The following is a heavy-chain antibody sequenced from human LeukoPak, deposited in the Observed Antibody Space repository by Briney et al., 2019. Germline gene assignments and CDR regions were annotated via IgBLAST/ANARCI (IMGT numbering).Heavy chain of an antibody. Sequence: GGSLRLSCAASGFTFSSYWMSWVRQAPGKGLEWVANIKQDGSEKYYVDSVKGRFTISRDNARNSLDLQMNSLRVEDTAVYYCAKVAKYYYGSETYYFFEHWGQGTPVTASS. CDR3: AKVAKYYYGSETYYFFEH. CDR2: IKQDGSEK. J-gene: IGHJ4*02. D-gene: IGHD3-10*01. V-gene: IGHV3-7*01. CDR1: GFTFSSYW.